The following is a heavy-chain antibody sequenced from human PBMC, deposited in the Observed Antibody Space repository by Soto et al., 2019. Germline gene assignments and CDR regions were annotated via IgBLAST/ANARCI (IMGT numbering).Heavy chain of an antibody. Sequence: PGESLKISCKGSGYSFTRYWIGWVRQMPGKGLEWMGIIYPGDSDTRYSPSFQGQVTISADKSISTAYLQWSSLKASDTAMFYCAIPSGGNSKTFDALDIWGQGTMVTVSS. V-gene: IGHV5-51*01. J-gene: IGHJ3*02. CDR3: AIPSGGNSKTFDALDI. D-gene: IGHD4-4*01. CDR1: GYSFTRYW. CDR2: IYPGDSDT.